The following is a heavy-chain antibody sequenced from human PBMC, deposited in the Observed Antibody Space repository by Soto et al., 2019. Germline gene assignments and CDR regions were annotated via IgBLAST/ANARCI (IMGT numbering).Heavy chain of an antibody. CDR1: GFTFSTYA. CDR2: ISYDGSNK. J-gene: IGHJ6*02. Sequence: QVQLVESGGGVVQPGRSLRLSCAASGFTFSTYAMHWVRQAPGKGLEWVAVISYDGSNKYYAESVKGRFTISRDNSKNTLSLQLDSLRAEDTAVYYCARDRTEYDYYGMDVWGQGTTVTVSS. V-gene: IGHV3-30-3*01. CDR3: ARDRTEYDYYGMDV.